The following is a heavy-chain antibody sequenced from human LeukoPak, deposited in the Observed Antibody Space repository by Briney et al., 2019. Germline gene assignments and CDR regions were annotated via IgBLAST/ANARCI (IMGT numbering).Heavy chain of an antibody. CDR2: IRHDGNIE. CDR1: GFTFSSYG. J-gene: IGHJ4*02. D-gene: IGHD3-9*01. V-gene: IGHV3-30*02. CDR3: AKKAPGDWVPLDS. Sequence: GGSLRLSCAASGFTFSSYGMHWVRQAPGKGLEWVAYIRHDGNIEDYAESVKGRFIISRDNSKSTLYLQMNSLRIEDTAVFYCAKKAPGDWVPLDSWGQGTLVTVSS.